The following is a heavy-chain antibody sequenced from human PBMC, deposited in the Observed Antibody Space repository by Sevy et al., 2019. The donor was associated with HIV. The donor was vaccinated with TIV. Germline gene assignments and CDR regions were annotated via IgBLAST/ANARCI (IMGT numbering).Heavy chain of an antibody. CDR1: GYIFADYW. Sequence: GESLKISCEASGYIFADYWIGWVRQMPGKGPELMGIIFPGDSDTRYNPSFQGQVTISADKSTSTAYLQWSSLKTSDTAMYYCARPKARGGWYFDLWGRGTLVTVSS. V-gene: IGHV5-51*01. CDR2: IFPGDSDT. D-gene: IGHD3-10*01. CDR3: ARPKARGGWYFDL. J-gene: IGHJ2*01.